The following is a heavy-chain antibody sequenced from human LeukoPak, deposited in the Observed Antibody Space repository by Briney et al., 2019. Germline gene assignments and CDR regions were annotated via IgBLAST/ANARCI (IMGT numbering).Heavy chain of an antibody. CDR1: GGSISSSNW. V-gene: IGHV4-4*02. CDR2: IYTSGST. Sequence: PSGTLSLTCAVSGGSISSSNWWSWVRQPAGKGLEWIGRIYTSGSTNYNPSLKSRVTVSVDTSKNQFSLKLSSVTAADTAVYYCARDKGVAGPYYYYGMDVWGQGTTVTVSS. J-gene: IGHJ6*02. CDR3: ARDKGVAGPYYYYGMDV. D-gene: IGHD6-19*01.